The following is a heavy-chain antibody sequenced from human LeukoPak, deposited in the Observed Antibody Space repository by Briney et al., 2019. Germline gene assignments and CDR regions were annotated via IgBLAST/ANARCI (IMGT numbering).Heavy chain of an antibody. CDR3: ATMVRGVITNIDY. D-gene: IGHD3-10*01. Sequence: SSETPSLTCTVSGGSISSSSYYWGWIRQPPGKGLEWIGSIYYSGSTYYNPSLKSRVTISVDTSKNQFSLKLSSVTAADTAVYYCATMVRGVITNIDYWGQGTLVTVSS. V-gene: IGHV4-39*05. CDR1: GGSISSSSYY. J-gene: IGHJ4*02. CDR2: IYYSGST.